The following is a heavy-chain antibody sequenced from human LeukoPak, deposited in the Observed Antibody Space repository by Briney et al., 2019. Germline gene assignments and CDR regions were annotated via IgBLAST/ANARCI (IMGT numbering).Heavy chain of an antibody. D-gene: IGHD3-22*01. Sequence: SETLSLTCAVYGGSFSGYYWSWIRQPPGKGLEWIGEINHSGSTNYNPSLKSRVTISVDTSKNQFSLKLSSVTAADTAVYYCARSGITMIVVVHPAFDIWGQGTTVTVSS. CDR2: INHSGST. CDR1: GGSFSGYY. CDR3: ARSGITMIVVVHPAFDI. J-gene: IGHJ3*02. V-gene: IGHV4-34*01.